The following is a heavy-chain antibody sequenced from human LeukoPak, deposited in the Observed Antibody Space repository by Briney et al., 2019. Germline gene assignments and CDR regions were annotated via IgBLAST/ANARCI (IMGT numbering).Heavy chain of an antibody. CDR3: ARGRDYYDTNYFDY. J-gene: IGHJ4*02. D-gene: IGHD3-22*01. CDR2: IYVDGRTT. Sequence: PGGSLRLSCVASGFTFSNYWMHWVRQPPGKGLVWVSRIYVDGRTTNYADSVKGRFTISRDNAKNSLYLQMNSLRAEDTAVYYCARGRDYYDTNYFDYWGQGTLVTVSS. V-gene: IGHV3-74*01. CDR1: GFTFSNYW.